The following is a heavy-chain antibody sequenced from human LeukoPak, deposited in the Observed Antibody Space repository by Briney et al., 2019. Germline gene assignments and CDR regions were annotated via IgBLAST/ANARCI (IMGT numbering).Heavy chain of an antibody. CDR2: ISYDGDNK. CDR1: GFTFSSYA. V-gene: IGHV3-30-3*01. D-gene: IGHD2-21*01. Sequence: SGGSLRLSCAASGFTFSSYAMHWVRQAPGKGLEWVAVISYDGDNKYYADSVKGRFSISRDNSKNTLYLQMDSLRGEDTAVYYCAKDFRIGYSAHFDYWGQGALVTVSS. J-gene: IGHJ4*02. CDR3: AKDFRIGYSAHFDY.